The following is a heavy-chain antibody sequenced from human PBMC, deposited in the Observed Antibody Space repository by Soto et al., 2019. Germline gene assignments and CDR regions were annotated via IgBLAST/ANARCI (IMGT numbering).Heavy chain of an antibody. Sequence: SETLSLTCTVSGGSISSSSYYWGWIRQPPGKGLEWIGSIYYSGSTYYNPSLKSRVTISVDTSKNQFSLKLSSVTAADTAVYYCARLKYYYGPDPFDIWGQGTMVTV. CDR2: IYYSGST. D-gene: IGHD3-10*01. J-gene: IGHJ3*02. V-gene: IGHV4-39*01. CDR3: ARLKYYYGPDPFDI. CDR1: GGSISSSSYY.